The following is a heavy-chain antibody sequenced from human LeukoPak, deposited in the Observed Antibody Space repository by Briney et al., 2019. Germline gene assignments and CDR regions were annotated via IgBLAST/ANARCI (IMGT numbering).Heavy chain of an antibody. Sequence: GSLRLSCAASGFTFSSYAMSWVRQPPGKGLEWIGEINHSGSTNYNPSLKSRVTISVDTSKNQFSLKLSSVTAADTAVYYCATPGGGEYDSSGSFPYWGQGTLVTVSS. CDR3: ATPGGGEYDSSGSFPY. CDR2: INHSGST. J-gene: IGHJ4*02. CDR1: GFTFSSYA. V-gene: IGHV4-34*08. D-gene: IGHD3-22*01.